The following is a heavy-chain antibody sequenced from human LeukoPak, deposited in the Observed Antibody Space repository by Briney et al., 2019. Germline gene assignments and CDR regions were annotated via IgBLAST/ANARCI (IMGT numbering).Heavy chain of an antibody. CDR1: GGTFSSYA. J-gene: IGHJ4*02. D-gene: IGHD3-22*01. CDR2: IIPILGIA. CDR3: ARERGDYYDSSGYSDY. Sequence: SVKVSCKASGGTFSSYAICWVRQAPGQGLEWMGRIIPILGIANYAQKFQGRVTITADKSTSTAYMELSSLRSEDTAVYYCARERGDYYDSSGYSDYWGQGTLVTVSS. V-gene: IGHV1-69*04.